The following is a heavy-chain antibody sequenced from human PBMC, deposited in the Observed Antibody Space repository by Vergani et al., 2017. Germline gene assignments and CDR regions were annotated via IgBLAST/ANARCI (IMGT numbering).Heavy chain of an antibody. V-gene: IGHV1-69*12. CDR1: GGTFSSHA. J-gene: IGHJ5*02. Sequence: QVQLVQSGAEVKKPGSSVKVSCKASGGTFSSHAISWVRQAPGQGLEWMGGTIPIFGTANYAQKFQGRVTITADESTSTAYMELSSLRSEDTAVYYCARGRDGYNYYLGWFDPWGQGTLVTVSS. CDR3: ARGRDGYNYYLGWFDP. D-gene: IGHD5-24*01. CDR2: TIPIFGTA.